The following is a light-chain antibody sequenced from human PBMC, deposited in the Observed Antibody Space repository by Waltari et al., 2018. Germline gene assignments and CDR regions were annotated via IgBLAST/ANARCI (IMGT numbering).Light chain of an antibody. V-gene: IGLV2-14*03. CDR3: SSYTASRALEVL. CDR2: GVC. Sequence: QSALTQPASVSGSPGQSITISCTGTNSDVGDFDFVSWYQQHPGEAPQLLSYGVCNRPSWVSHRVARSKSGNTASLTISGLQAEDEADYYCSSYTASRALEVLFGGGTKLTVL. CDR1: NSDVGDFDF. J-gene: IGLJ2*01.